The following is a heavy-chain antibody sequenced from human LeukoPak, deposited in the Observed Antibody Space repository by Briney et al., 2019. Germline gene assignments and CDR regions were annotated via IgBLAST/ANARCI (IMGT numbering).Heavy chain of an antibody. V-gene: IGHV3-21*01. J-gene: IGHJ3*02. CDR2: ISSSSSYI. D-gene: IGHD3-22*01. Sequence: GGSLRLSCAASGFTFSSYWMSWVRQAPGKGLEWVSSISSSSSYIYYADSVKGRFTISRDNAKNSLYLQMNSLRAEDTAVYYCARSDDYYDSSGYDAFDIWGQGTMVTVSS. CDR1: GFTFSSYW. CDR3: ARSDDYYDSSGYDAFDI.